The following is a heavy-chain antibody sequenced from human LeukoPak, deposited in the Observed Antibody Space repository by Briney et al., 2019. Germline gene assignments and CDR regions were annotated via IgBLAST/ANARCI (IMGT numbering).Heavy chain of an antibody. Sequence: GGSLRLSCAASGFTFSSYGMSWVRQAPGKGLEWVSAITSGGSTYYADSLKGRFIISRDNSRNTLYLQMNSLRAEDTAVYYCARDFSGKNYYYYYMDVWGKGTTVTVSS. CDR3: ARDFSGKNYYYYYMDV. J-gene: IGHJ6*03. V-gene: IGHV3-23*01. D-gene: IGHD3-10*01. CDR2: ITSGGST. CDR1: GFTFSSYG.